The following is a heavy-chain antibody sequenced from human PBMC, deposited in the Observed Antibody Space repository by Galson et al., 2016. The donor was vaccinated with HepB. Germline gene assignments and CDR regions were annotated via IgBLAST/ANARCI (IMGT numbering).Heavy chain of an antibody. D-gene: IGHD6-13*01. V-gene: IGHV2-5*02. CDR2: IYWDDEK. Sequence: PALVKPTQTLTLTCSFSGFSLSTSGVGVGWIRQPPGKALEWLALIYWDDEKRYSPSLKSRLTITKVTSKKQVVLTMTNMDPVDTATYYCAHRPGHSSRNYGALEYNWFDPWGQGTLVTVSS. CDR3: AHRPGHSSRNYGALEYNWFDP. CDR1: GFSLSTSGVG. J-gene: IGHJ5*02.